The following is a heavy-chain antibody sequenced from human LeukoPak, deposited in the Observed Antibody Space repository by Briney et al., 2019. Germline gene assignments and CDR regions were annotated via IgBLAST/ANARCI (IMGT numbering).Heavy chain of an antibody. CDR3: AKDKDVAPAHAFDI. CDR2: ISWNSGSI. CDR1: GFTFDDYA. V-gene: IGHV3-9*01. J-gene: IGHJ3*02. D-gene: IGHD2-2*01. Sequence: PGRSLRLSCAASGFTFDDYAMHWVRQAPGKGLEWVSGISWNSGSIGYADSVKGRFTISRDNAKNSLYLQMNSLRAEDTALYYCAKDKDVAPAHAFDIWGQGTMVTVSS.